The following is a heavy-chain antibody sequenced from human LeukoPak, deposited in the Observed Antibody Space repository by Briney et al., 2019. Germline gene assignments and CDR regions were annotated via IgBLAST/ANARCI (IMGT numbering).Heavy chain of an antibody. V-gene: IGHV1-2*02. J-gene: IGHJ4*02. Sequence: ASVKVSCKASGYTFTGYYMHWVRQAPGQGLEWMGWINPNSGGTNYAQKFQGRVTMTRNTSISTAYMELSSLRSEDTAVYYCARVLRSYLRAFDYWGQGTLVTVSS. CDR3: ARVLRSYLRAFDY. CDR2: INPNSGGT. D-gene: IGHD4-23*01. CDR1: GYTFTGYY.